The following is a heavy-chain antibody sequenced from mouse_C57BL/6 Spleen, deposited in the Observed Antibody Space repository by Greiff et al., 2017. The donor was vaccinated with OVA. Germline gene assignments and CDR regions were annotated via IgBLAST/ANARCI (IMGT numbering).Heavy chain of an antibody. J-gene: IGHJ4*01. Sequence: EVKLMESGAELVKPGASVKLSCTASGFNIKDYYMHWVKQRTEQGLEWIGRIDPEDGETKYAPKFQGKATITADTSSNTAYMQLSSLTSEDTAVYYCARSPYGNYGARDYWGQGTSVTVSS. V-gene: IGHV14-2*01. CDR1: GFNIKDYY. CDR3: ARSPYGNYGARDY. CDR2: IDPEDGET. D-gene: IGHD2-1*01.